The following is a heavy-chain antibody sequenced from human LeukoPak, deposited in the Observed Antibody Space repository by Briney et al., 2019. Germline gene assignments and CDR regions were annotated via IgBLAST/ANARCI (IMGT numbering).Heavy chain of an antibody. V-gene: IGHV3-30*02. CDR2: IRYDGSNK. CDR3: AKDRGIAAAGIYYFDY. D-gene: IGHD6-13*01. J-gene: IGHJ4*02. Sequence: PGGSLRPSCAAYGFTFSSYGMHWVRQAPGKGLEWVAFIRYDGSNKYYADSVKGRFTISRDNSKNTLYLQMNSLRAEDTAVYYCAKDRGIAAAGIYYFDYWGQGTLVAVSS. CDR1: GFTFSSYG.